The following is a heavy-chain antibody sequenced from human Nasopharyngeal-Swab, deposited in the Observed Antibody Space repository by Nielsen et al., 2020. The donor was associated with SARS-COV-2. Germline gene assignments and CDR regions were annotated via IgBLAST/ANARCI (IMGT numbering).Heavy chain of an antibody. CDR2: IKQDGSEK. Sequence: GESLKISCAASGFTFSSYWMSWVRQAPGKGLEWVANIKQDGSEKYYVDSVKGRFTISRDNAKNSLCLQMNSLRAEDTAVYYCARGDDYGYYFDYWGQGTLVTVSS. D-gene: IGHD4-17*01. CDR1: GFTFSSYW. V-gene: IGHV3-7*01. CDR3: ARGDDYGYYFDY. J-gene: IGHJ4*02.